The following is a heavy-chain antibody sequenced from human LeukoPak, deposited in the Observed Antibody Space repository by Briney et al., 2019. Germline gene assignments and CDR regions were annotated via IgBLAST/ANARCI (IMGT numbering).Heavy chain of an antibody. CDR1: GFTFSSYA. CDR3: ARGSGSYWAPDY. J-gene: IGHJ4*02. Sequence: GGSLRLSCAASGFTFSSYAMHWVRQAPGRGLEWVAAISHDESNKYYGDSVKGRFTISREKSKNTLYLQMNSLRAEDTAVYYCARGSGSYWAPDYWGQGTLVTVSS. CDR2: ISHDESNK. V-gene: IGHV3-30-3*01. D-gene: IGHD1-26*01.